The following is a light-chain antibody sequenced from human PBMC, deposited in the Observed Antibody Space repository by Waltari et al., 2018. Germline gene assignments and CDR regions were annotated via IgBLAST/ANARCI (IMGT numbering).Light chain of an antibody. CDR1: SSVVGSYDL. CDR3: CSYAGNCTVV. CDR2: EVN. Sequence: QSALTQPASVSGSPGQSTTISCTGTSSVVGSYDLFSWYQHPPGKAPKLMIYEVNKRPSGVSHRFAGSRSGNTASLTISGLQAEDEADYHCCSYAGNCTVVFGGGTKLTVL. V-gene: IGLV2-23*02. J-gene: IGLJ2*01.